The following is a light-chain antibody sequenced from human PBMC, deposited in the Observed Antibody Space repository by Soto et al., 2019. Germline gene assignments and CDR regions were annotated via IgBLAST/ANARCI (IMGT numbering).Light chain of an antibody. V-gene: IGKV3-20*01. CDR1: QNLGTLY. J-gene: IGKJ5*01. Sequence: EIVLTQSPGTLSLSPGERGTLSCRASQNLGTLYLAWFQQKSGQAPRLLIYGTSSRATGIPDRFSGIGSGTDFTLTISRLEPEDFAVYYCQQYGSSPAITFGQGTRLEIK. CDR2: GTS. CDR3: QQYGSSPAIT.